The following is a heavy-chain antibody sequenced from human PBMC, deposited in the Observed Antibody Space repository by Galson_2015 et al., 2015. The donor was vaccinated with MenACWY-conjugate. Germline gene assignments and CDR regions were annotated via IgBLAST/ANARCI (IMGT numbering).Heavy chain of an antibody. V-gene: IGHV3-74*01. Sequence: SLRLSCAASGFTFSSYWMHWVRQAPGKGLVWVSRVNSDGSGTDYADSVKGRFTISRDNAKNMVFLQMNSLKVEDTAVYYCARSYLQGSHRNDHYVDVSEKGNTVTFS. CDR2: VNSDGSGT. J-gene: IGHJ6*03. D-gene: IGHD1-1*01. CDR1: GFTFSSYW. CDR3: ARSYLQGSHRNDHYVDV.